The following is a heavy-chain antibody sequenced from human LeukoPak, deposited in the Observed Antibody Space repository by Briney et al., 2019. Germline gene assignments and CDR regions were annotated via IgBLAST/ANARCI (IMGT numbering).Heavy chain of an antibody. J-gene: IGHJ3*01. CDR3: AKDPNGDFVGAFDS. D-gene: IGHD4-17*01. V-gene: IGHV3-23*01. Sequence: PGGSLTLSCAASGFTFSAYAMVWVRQAPGRGLEWVSGISGSGHVSYYADSVKDRFAISRDNSKNTLYLQMTSLRAEDAALYYCAKDPNGDFVGAFDSWGQGTKVIVSS. CDR1: GFTFSAYA. CDR2: ISGSGHVS.